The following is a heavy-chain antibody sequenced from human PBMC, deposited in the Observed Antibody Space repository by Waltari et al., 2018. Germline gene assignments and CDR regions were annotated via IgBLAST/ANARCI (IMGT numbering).Heavy chain of an antibody. J-gene: IGHJ4*02. D-gene: IGHD3-10*01. CDR1: GYSISSGYD. CDR3: SRSWFREVLWPLDY. V-gene: IGHV4-38-2*01. Sequence: QVQLQESGPGLVKPSETLSLTCAVSGYSISSGYDWGWIRQPPGKGLEWIGGINHSGSTYYNPHPKSRVTISVDTSKNQCSLKLRSVTSEDTAVYYVSRSWFREVLWPLDYWGQGTLVTVSS. CDR2: INHSGST.